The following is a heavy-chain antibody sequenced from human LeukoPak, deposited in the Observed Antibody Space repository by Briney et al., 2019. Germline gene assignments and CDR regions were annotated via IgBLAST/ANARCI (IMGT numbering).Heavy chain of an antibody. J-gene: IGHJ4*02. D-gene: IGHD3-16*01. CDR1: GFTFSGYA. CDR3: ASLGDYDTDY. Sequence: PGGSLRLSCAASGFTFSGYAMSWVRQAPGKGLEWVANIKQDGSEKYYVDSVKGRFTISRDNAKNSLYLQMNSLRAEDTAVYYCASLGDYDTDYWGQGTLVTVSS. V-gene: IGHV3-7*01. CDR2: IKQDGSEK.